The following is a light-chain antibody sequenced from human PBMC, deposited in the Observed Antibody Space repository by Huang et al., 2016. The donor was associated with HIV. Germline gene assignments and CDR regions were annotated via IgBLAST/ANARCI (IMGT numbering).Light chain of an antibody. Sequence: EIVLTPSPATLSVSPVERATLSCRASQSVSTNLAWYQQKPSQATRLRIYGAAISATGIPARFRGSGSGTEFTLTSSDLQSEDFTVYYCHQYNDWPITIGPGTRVDLK. V-gene: IGKV3-15*01. CDR3: HQYNDWPIT. CDR1: QSVSTN. J-gene: IGKJ3*01. CDR2: GAA.